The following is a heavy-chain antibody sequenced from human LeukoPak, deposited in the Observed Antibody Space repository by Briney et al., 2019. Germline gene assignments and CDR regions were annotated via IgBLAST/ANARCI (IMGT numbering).Heavy chain of an antibody. V-gene: IGHV1-2*02. CDR2: INPNSGGT. J-gene: IGHJ5*01. CDR1: GYTINGYY. Sequence: ASVKVSCKASGYTINGYYMHWVRQAPGQGLEWMGWINPNSGGTNYAQKFQGRVTMTRDTSISTAYMELSRLRSDDTAVYYCARASGSYWWFDSWGQGTLVTVSS. D-gene: IGHD1-26*01. CDR3: ARASGSYWWFDS.